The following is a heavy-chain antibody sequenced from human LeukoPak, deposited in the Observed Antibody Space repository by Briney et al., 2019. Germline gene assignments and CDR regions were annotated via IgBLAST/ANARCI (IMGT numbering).Heavy chain of an antibody. J-gene: IGHJ3*02. CDR2: ISWNSGSI. CDR1: GFTFDDYA. Sequence: PGGSLRLSCAASGFTFDDYAMHWVRQAPGKGLEWVSGISWNSGSIGYADSVKGRFTISRDNAKNSLYLQMNSLRAEDMALYYCAKDMNYYGSGSYRWGAFDIWGQGTMVTVSS. V-gene: IGHV3-9*03. CDR3: AKDMNYYGSGSYRWGAFDI. D-gene: IGHD3-10*01.